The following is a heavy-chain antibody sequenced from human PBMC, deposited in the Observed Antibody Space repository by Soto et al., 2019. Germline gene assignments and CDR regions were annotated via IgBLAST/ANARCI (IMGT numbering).Heavy chain of an antibody. J-gene: IGHJ4*02. CDR3: ARGIAAAGNDFDY. CDR2: IYYSGST. Sequence: TSETLSLTCTVSGGSISSYYWSWIRQPPGKGLEWIGYIYYSGSTNYNPSLKSRVTISVDTSKNQFSLKLSSVTAADTAVYYCARGIAAAGNDFDYWGQGTLVTVSS. V-gene: IGHV4-59*12. CDR1: GGSISSYY. D-gene: IGHD6-13*01.